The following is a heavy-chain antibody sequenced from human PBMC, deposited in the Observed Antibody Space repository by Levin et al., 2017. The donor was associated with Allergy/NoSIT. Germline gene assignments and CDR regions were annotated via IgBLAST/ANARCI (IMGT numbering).Heavy chain of an antibody. D-gene: IGHD2-15*01. CDR1: GLTFSSYA. V-gene: IGHV3-23*01. CDR3: AKDSLHEEVSANFWYFDL. CDR2: ISGSGGST. J-gene: IGHJ2*01. Sequence: LSLTCAASGLTFSSYAVNWVRRAPGKGLEWVSVISGSGGSTFYADSVKGRFPNSRDNSKNTVFLQMHSLRVEDTAIYYCAKDSLHEEVSANFWYFDLWGRGTLVTVSS.